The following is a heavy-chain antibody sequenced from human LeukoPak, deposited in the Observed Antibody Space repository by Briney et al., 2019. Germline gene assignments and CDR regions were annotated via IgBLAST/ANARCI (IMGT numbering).Heavy chain of an antibody. D-gene: IGHD3-9*01. CDR3: ARAYYDILTGYFY. V-gene: IGHV3-11*01. J-gene: IGHJ4*02. Sequence: GGSLRLSCAASGFTVSDYYMSWIRQAPGKGLEWVSYIGSSGSTKYYADSVKGRFTISRDNAKNSLYLQMNSLRAEDTAVYYCARAYYDILTGYFYWGQGTLVTISS. CDR1: GFTVSDYY. CDR2: IGSSGSTK.